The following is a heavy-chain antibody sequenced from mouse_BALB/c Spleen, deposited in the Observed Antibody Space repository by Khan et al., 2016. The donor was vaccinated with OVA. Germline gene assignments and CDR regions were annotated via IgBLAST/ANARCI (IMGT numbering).Heavy chain of an antibody. J-gene: IGHJ4*01. Sequence: DLVKPGASGKLSCKASGYTFTSYWINWIKQRPGQGLEWVGRIAPGSGSSYYNEMVKGKATLTVDTSSSTAYIQISSLSSEDSAVYDWAMEYYSSSSRYALDYWGQGTSVTVSS. CDR1: GYTFTSYW. CDR2: IAPGSGSS. V-gene: IGHV1S41*01. CDR3: AMEYYSSSSRYALDY. D-gene: IGHD1-1*01.